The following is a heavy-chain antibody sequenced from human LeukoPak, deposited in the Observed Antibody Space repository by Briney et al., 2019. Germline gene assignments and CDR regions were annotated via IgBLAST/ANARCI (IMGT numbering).Heavy chain of an antibody. V-gene: IGHV4-34*01. CDR1: GGSFSGYY. D-gene: IGHD3-10*01. CDR3: ARTPGRGRFDY. J-gene: IGHJ4*02. Sequence: SETLSLTCAVYGGSFSGYYWSWIRQPPGKGLEWIGEINHSGSTNYNPSLKSRVTISVDTSKNQFSLKLSSVTAADTAVYYCARTPGRGRFDYWGQGTLVTVSS. CDR2: INHSGST.